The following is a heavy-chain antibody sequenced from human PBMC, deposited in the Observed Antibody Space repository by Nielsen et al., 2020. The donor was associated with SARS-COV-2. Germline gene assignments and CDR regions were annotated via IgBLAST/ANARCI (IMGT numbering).Heavy chain of an antibody. CDR2: ITSDNTYI. CDR1: GFAFQFYS. CDR3: ARDWSRAADV. J-gene: IGHJ3*01. Sequence: GESLKISCAASGFAFQFYSMNWVRQAPGKGLEWVASITSDNTYIYYADSVKGRFTISRDNAKNSMSLQMNSLRVEDTAVYYCARDWSRAADVWGQGTMVTVSS. V-gene: IGHV3-21*01. D-gene: IGHD2-15*01.